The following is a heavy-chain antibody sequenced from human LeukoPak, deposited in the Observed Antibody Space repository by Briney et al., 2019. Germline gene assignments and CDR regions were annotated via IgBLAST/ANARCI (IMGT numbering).Heavy chain of an antibody. CDR2: ISHSGRT. Sequence: SETLSLTCAVSGVSFTGYYWSWIRQPPGKGPEWIGEISHSGRTAYNPSLKSRVAISLDTSKNQFSLKLSFVSAADTAVYYCTRTSPGIPLDFWGQGTLVTVS. J-gene: IGHJ4*02. V-gene: IGHV4-34*01. CDR1: GVSFTGYY. D-gene: IGHD1-1*01. CDR3: TRTSPGIPLDF.